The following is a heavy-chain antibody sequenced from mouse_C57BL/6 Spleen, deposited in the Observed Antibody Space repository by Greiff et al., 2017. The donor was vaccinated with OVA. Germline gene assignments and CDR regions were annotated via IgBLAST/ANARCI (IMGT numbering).Heavy chain of an antibody. D-gene: IGHD2-5*01. Sequence: QVQLKQPGAELVKPGASVKVSCKASGYTFTSYWMHWVKQRPGQGLEWIGRIHPSDSDTNYNQKFKGKATLTVDKSSSTAYMQLSSLTSEDSAVYYCAIEGYYSNPFAYWGQGTLVTVSA. CDR3: AIEGYYSNPFAY. CDR1: GYTFTSYW. CDR2: IHPSDSDT. J-gene: IGHJ3*01. V-gene: IGHV1-74*01.